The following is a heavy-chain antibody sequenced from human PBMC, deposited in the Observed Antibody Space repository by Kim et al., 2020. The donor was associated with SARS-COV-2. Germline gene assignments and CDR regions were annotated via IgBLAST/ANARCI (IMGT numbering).Heavy chain of an antibody. CDR2: GNGNT. D-gene: IGHD3-16*01. J-gene: IGHJ4*02. V-gene: IGHV1-3*01. Sequence: GNGNTIYSRKFQGRVTFTTDTSASTAYMELSFLRSEDSAVYYCLGGFYFDYWGQGTRVTVSS. CDR3: LGGFYFDY.